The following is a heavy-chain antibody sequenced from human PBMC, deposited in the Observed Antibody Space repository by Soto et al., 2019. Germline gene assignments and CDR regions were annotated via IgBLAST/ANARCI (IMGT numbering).Heavy chain of an antibody. V-gene: IGHV1-69*02. CDR1: GGTFSIYT. CDR3: ARKRIGYDAFDI. CDR2: IIPILGIA. J-gene: IGHJ3*02. D-gene: IGHD6-25*01. Sequence: SVKVSCKASGGTFSIYTIIWVRQAPGQGLEWMGRIIPILGIANYAQKFQGRVTITADKSTSTAYMELSSLRSEDTAVYYCARKRIGYDAFDIWGQGAMVTVSS.